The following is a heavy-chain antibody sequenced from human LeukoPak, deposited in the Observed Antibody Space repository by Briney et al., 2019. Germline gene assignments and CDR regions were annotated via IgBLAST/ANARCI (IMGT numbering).Heavy chain of an antibody. CDR3: ASLYYYGSGSYYWPPSYYYYMDV. CDR2: IYHSGCT. D-gene: IGHD3-10*01. J-gene: IGHJ6*03. V-gene: IGHV4-38-2*02. Sequence: SETLSLTCTVSGYSISSGYYWGWIRQPPGKGLEWIGSIYHSGCTYYNPSLKSRVTISVDTSKNQFSLKLSSVTAADTAVYYCASLYYYGSGSYYWPPSYYYYMDVWGKGTTVTVSS. CDR1: GYSISSGYY.